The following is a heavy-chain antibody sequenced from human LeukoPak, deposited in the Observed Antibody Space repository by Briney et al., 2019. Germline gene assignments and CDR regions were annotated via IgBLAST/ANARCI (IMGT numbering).Heavy chain of an antibody. CDR2: ISSDGGTT. D-gene: IGHD3-10*02. CDR3: AELGITMIGGV. J-gene: IGHJ6*04. Sequence: GGSLRLSCGASGFTFGTYWMHWVRQAPGKGLVWVSGISSDGGTTTYADSVKGRFTISRDNAKNSLYLQMNCLRAEDTAVYYCAELGITMIGGVWGKGTTVTISS. V-gene: IGHV3-74*01. CDR1: GFTFGTYW.